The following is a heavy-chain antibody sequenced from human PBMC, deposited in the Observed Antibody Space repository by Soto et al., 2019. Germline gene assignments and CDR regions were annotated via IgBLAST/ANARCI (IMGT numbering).Heavy chain of an antibody. Sequence: GASVKVSCKASGYTFTSYAMHWVRQAPGQRLEWMGWINAGNGNTKYSQKFQGRVTITRDTSASTAYMELSSLRSEDTAVYYCARDVIIAAAGLYYYYGMDVWGQGTTVTVSS. CDR1: GYTFTSYA. D-gene: IGHD6-13*01. CDR2: INAGNGNT. V-gene: IGHV1-3*01. CDR3: ARDVIIAAAGLYYYYGMDV. J-gene: IGHJ6*02.